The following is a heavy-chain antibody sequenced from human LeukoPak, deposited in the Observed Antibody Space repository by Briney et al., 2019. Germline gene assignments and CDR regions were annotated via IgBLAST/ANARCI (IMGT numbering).Heavy chain of an antibody. D-gene: IGHD2-15*01. V-gene: IGHV3-66*04. J-gene: IGHJ6*02. Sequence: GGSLRLSCAASGFTVSSNYMGWVRQAPGKGLEWVSVIYSGGSTYYADSVKGRFTISRDNSKNTLYLQMNSLRAEDTAVYYCARPILPRDYYYYGMDVWGQGTTVTVSS. CDR1: GFTVSSNY. CDR3: ARPILPRDYYYYGMDV. CDR2: IYSGGST.